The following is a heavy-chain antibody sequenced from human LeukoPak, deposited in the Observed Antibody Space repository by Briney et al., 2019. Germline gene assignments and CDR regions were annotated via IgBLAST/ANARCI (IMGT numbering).Heavy chain of an antibody. CDR1: GFTFSSYG. V-gene: IGHV3-30*18. J-gene: IGHJ4*02. CDR3: AKGRGYSYGQFDY. D-gene: IGHD5-18*01. Sequence: PGGSLRLSCAASGFTFSSYGMHWVRQAPGKGREWVAVISYDGSNKYYADSVKGRFTISRDNSKNTLYLQMNSLRAEDTAVYYCAKGRGYSYGQFDYWGQGTLVTVSS. CDR2: ISYDGSNK.